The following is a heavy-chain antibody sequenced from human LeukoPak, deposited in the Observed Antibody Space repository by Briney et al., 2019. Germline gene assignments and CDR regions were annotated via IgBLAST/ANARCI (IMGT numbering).Heavy chain of an antibody. D-gene: IGHD3-22*01. J-gene: IGHJ4*02. Sequence: PGGSLRLSCAASGFTFSSYAMSWVRQAPGKGLEWVSAISGSGGSTYYADSVKGRFTISRDNSKNTPYLQMNSLRAEDTAVYYCAKVRSYYDSSGYYSGFDYWGQGTLVTVSS. V-gene: IGHV3-23*01. CDR2: ISGSGGST. CDR3: AKVRSYYDSSGYYSGFDY. CDR1: GFTFSSYA.